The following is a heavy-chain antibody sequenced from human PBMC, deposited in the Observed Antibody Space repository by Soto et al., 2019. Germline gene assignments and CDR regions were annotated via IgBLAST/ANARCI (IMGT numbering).Heavy chain of an antibody. D-gene: IGHD3-16*01. J-gene: IGHJ6*02. CDR1: GGTFSSYA. Sequence: SVKVSCKASGGTFSSYAISWVRQAPGQGLEWMGGIIPIFGTANYAQKFQGSVTITADKSTSKAYMELSSLRSEDKDVYYCERGGEGGAAVYYYYGMDVWGQGTTVTVSS. CDR3: ERGGEGGAAVYYYYGMDV. V-gene: IGHV1-69*06. CDR2: IIPIFGTA.